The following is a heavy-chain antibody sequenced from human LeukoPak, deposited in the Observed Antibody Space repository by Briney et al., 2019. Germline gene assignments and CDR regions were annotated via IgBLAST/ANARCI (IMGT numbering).Heavy chain of an antibody. J-gene: IGHJ4*02. CDR2: FDPEDGET. D-gene: IGHD2-15*01. V-gene: IGHV1-24*01. Sequence: ASVKVSCKVSGYTLTELSMHWVRQAPGKGLEWMGGFDPEDGETIYAQKFQGRVTMTEDTSTDTAYMELSSLRFEDTAVYYCATVPGRMVAAISFDYWGQGTLVTVSS. CDR1: GYTLTELS. CDR3: ATVPGRMVAAISFDY.